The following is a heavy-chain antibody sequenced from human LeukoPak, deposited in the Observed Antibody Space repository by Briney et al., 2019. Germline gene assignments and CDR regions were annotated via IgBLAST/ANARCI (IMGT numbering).Heavy chain of an antibody. CDR3: ARLLTNYYAFDI. CDR1: GYTFTGYY. D-gene: IGHD4/OR15-4a*01. CDR2: INPNSGGT. J-gene: IGHJ3*02. Sequence: ASVKVSCKASGYTFTGYYMHWVRQAPGQGLELMGWINPNSGGTNYAQKFQGRVTMTRDTSISTAYMELSRLRSDDTAVYYCARLLTNYYAFDIWGQGTMVTVSS. V-gene: IGHV1-2*02.